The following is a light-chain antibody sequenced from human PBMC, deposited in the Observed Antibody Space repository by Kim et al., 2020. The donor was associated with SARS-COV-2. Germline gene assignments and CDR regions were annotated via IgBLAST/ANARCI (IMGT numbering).Light chain of an antibody. J-gene: IGLJ2*01. Sequence: GQSVTISCPGTSSDVGGYNYVSWYQQHPGKAPKLMIFEVSKRPSGVPDRFSGSKSGNTASLTVSGLQAEDEADYYCSSYRGNSNFVFGGGTQLTVL. V-gene: IGLV2-8*01. CDR3: SSYRGNSNFV. CDR2: EVS. CDR1: SSDVGGYNY.